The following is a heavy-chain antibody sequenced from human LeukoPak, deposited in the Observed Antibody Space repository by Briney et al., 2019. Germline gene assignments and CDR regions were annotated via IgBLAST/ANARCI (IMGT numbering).Heavy chain of an antibody. Sequence: ASVKVSCKASGYTFTGYYMHWVRQAPGQGLEWMGWINPNSGGTNYAQKFQGRVTMTRDTSISTAYMELSRLRSDDTAVYYCAREWLGGGYLFDYWGQGTLVTVSS. CDR3: AREWLGGGYLFDY. CDR1: GYTFTGYY. CDR2: INPNSGGT. D-gene: IGHD3-22*01. J-gene: IGHJ4*02. V-gene: IGHV1-2*02.